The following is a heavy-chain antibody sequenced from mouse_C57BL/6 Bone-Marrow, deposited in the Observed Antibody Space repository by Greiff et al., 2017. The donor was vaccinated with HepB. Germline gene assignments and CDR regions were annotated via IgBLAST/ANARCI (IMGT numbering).Heavy chain of an antibody. CDR3: ARSRVYDYDWYFDV. V-gene: IGHV5-17*01. CDR2: ISSGSSTI. CDR1: GFTFSDYG. Sequence: EVQRVESGGGLVKPGGSLKLSCAASGFTFSDYGMHWVRQAPEKGLEWVAYISSGSSTIYYADTVKGRFTISRDNAKNTLFLQMTSLRSEDTAMYYCARSRVYDYDWYFDVWGTGTTVTVSS. J-gene: IGHJ1*03. D-gene: IGHD2-4*01.